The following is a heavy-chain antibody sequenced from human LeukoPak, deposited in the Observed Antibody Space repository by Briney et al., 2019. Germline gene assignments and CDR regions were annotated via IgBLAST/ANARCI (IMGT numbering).Heavy chain of an antibody. Sequence: SETLSLTCTVSGGSISSYYWSWIRQPPGKGLEWIGYIYYSGSTNYNPSLKSRVTISVDTSKNQFSLKLSSVTAADTAVYYCARDHRYEPDMPDLDAFDIWGQGTMVTVSS. CDR1: GGSISSYY. V-gene: IGHV4-59*01. D-gene: IGHD2-2*01. J-gene: IGHJ3*02. CDR2: IYYSGST. CDR3: ARDHRYEPDMPDLDAFDI.